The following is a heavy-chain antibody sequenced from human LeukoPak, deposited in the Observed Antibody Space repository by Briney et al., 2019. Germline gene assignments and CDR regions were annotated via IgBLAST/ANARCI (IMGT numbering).Heavy chain of an antibody. J-gene: IGHJ4*02. CDR2: ITSSGAAT. D-gene: IGHD3-22*01. Sequence: GGSLRLSCTASGFTFGDYAMSWVRQAPGKGLEWVSSITSSGAATYYADSVKGRFTISRDNFDNTLYLQMNSLRAEDTAVYYCAKDRPNYYGSNGHYYKLNGDCWGQGTLVTVSS. CDR3: AKDRPNYYGSNGHYYKLNGDC. CDR1: GFTFGDYA. V-gene: IGHV3-23*01.